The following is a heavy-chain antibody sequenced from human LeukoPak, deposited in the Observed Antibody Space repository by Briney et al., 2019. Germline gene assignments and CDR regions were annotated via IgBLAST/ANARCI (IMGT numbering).Heavy chain of an antibody. D-gene: IGHD2-2*01. J-gene: IGHJ5*02. CDR3: AKGKYCSSTGCYAGWFDP. CDR1: GFTFSSYA. CDR2: ISGSGGST. Sequence: GGSLRLSCAASGFTFSSYAMSWVRQAPGKGLEWVPAISGSGGSTYYADSVKGRFTISRDNSKNTLYLQMNSLRAEDTAVYYCAKGKYCSSTGCYAGWFDPWGQGTLVTVSS. V-gene: IGHV3-23*01.